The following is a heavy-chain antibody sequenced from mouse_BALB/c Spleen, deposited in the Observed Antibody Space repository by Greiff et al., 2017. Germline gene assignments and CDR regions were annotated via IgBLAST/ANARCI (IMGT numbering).Heavy chain of an antibody. CDR3: ARINWDYYAMDY. CDR1: GFTFSSFG. J-gene: IGHJ4*01. CDR2: ISSGSSTI. V-gene: IGHV5-17*02. D-gene: IGHD4-1*01. Sequence: EVQLVESGGGLVKPGGSLKLSCAASGFTFSSFGMHWVRQAPEKGLEWVAYISSGSSTIYYADTVKGRFTISRDNPKNTLFLQMTSLRSEDTAMYYCARINWDYYAMDYWGQGTSVTVSS.